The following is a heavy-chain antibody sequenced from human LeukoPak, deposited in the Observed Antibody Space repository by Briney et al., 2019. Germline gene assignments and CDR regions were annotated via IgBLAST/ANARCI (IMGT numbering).Heavy chain of an antibody. CDR3: VSLIVGIAVVGAGY. J-gene: IGHJ4*02. D-gene: IGHD6-19*01. CDR1: GFTFSNYG. Sequence: GGSLRLSCAASGFTFSNYGMNWVRQAPGKGLEWVAYINSSGSNKDYADSVKGRFTISRDNARNSLYLQVNSLRAEDTAVYDCVSLIVGIAVVGAGYWGQVTLVTVS. V-gene: IGHV3-48*03. CDR2: INSSGSNK.